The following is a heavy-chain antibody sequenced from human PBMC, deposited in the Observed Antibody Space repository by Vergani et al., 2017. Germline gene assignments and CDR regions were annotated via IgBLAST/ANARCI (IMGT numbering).Heavy chain of an antibody. J-gene: IGHJ4*02. D-gene: IGHD5-24*01. CDR3: ARDRVEMATIYAGEDY. Sequence: EVQLVESGGGLVQPGGSLKLSCAASGFTFSGSAMHWVRQASGKGLEWVGRIRSKANSYATAYAASVKGRFTISRDDSKNTAYLQMNSLKTEDTAVYYCARDRVEMATIYAGEDYWGQGTLVTVSS. CDR2: IRSKANSYAT. CDR1: GFTFSGSA. V-gene: IGHV3-73*02.